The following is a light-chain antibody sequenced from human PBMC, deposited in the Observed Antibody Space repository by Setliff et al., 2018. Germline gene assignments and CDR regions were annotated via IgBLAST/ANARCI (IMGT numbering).Light chain of an antibody. Sequence: QSVLTQPASVSGSPGQSVTISCPGTNNDVGAYNYVSLYQQHPGKPPKFMIYDVRKRSSGASDRFSGSKSGNTASLTNSGLQAEDEADYYCCAYAGGSTYVFGTGTKVTVL. V-gene: IGLV2-23*02. J-gene: IGLJ1*01. CDR3: CAYAGGSTYV. CDR1: NNDVGAYNY. CDR2: DVR.